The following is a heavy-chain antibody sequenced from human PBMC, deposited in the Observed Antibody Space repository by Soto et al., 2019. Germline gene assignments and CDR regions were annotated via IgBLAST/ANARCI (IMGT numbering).Heavy chain of an antibody. Sequence: ASVKVSCKASGYTFTSHLILWVRQAPGQRLEWMGWINAGSGDTKYSQRFQGRVTITRDTSASTAYMELNSLRSEDTAVYYCARGGGGYWGQGTLVTVSS. CDR3: ARGGGGY. J-gene: IGHJ4*02. CDR1: GYTFTSHL. D-gene: IGHD2-15*01. V-gene: IGHV1-3*01. CDR2: INAGSGDT.